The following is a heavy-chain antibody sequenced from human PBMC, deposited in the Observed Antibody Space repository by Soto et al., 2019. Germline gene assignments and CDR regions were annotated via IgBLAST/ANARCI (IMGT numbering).Heavy chain of an antibody. CDR3: ARTGRSGLQWLDFFDP. CDR2: IYPADSDT. CDR1: GFTFTNYW. V-gene: IGHV5-51*01. D-gene: IGHD6-19*01. Sequence: PGEALKISCETSGFTFTNYWIVWVRQVPGKGLEWMGLIYPADSDTRYNPSFQGQVTISADTSTNTAFLHWSSLSASDSATYFCARTGRSGLQWLDFFDPWGQGTLVTVSS. J-gene: IGHJ5*02.